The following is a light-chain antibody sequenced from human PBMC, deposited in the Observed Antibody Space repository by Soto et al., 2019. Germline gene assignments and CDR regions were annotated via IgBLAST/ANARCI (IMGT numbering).Light chain of an antibody. CDR3: QQRSNWPLT. CDR1: QSVSSY. Sequence: EIVLTQSPQTLSLSPGQRATFSCRASQSVSSYVAWYQQKPGQAPRPLIYDASNRATGIPARFSGSVSGTDFTLTISSLEPEDVAVYYCQQRSNWPLTFGGGTKVEIK. J-gene: IGKJ4*01. V-gene: IGKV3-11*01. CDR2: DAS.